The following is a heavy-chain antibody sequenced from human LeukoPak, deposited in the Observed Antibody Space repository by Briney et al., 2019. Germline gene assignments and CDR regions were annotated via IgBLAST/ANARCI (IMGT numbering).Heavy chain of an antibody. CDR3: ARDYTMTHAFDI. D-gene: IGHD3-22*01. Sequence: SETLSLTCTVSGGSMSDYYWSWIRQPPGKGLEWIGYIFSTGSTNHNPSLKSRVTISVDTSKNQFSLKLNSVTAADTALYYCARDYTMTHAFDIWGQGTLVTVSS. CDR1: GGSMSDYY. V-gene: IGHV4-59*01. CDR2: IFSTGST. J-gene: IGHJ3*02.